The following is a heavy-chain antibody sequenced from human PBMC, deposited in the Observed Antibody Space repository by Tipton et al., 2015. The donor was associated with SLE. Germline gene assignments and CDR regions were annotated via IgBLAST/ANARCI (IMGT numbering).Heavy chain of an antibody. Sequence: SLRLSCAASGFTFSLYAMNWVRQAPGKGLEWVSTISGPDTGISDTGTYYADSVKGRFTISRDNSKNTLYLQMTSLRAEDTAVYYCARNSELRYYDWSIDYVGQGTLVTVLS. J-gene: IGHJ4*02. D-gene: IGHD3-9*01. CDR2: ISGPDTGISDTGT. CDR1: GFTFSLYA. V-gene: IGHV3-23*01. CDR3: ARNSELRYYDWSIDY.